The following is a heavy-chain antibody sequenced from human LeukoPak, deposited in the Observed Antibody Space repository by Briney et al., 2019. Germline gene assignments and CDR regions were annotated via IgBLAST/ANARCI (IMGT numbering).Heavy chain of an antibody. D-gene: IGHD2-15*01. CDR3: ASSDCSGGSCYVNDAFDI. Sequence: ASVKVSCKASGGTFIRYTISWVRQAPGQGLEWMGRIIPILGIANYAQKFQGRVTITADKSTSTAYMELSRLRSEDTAVYYCASSDCSGGSCYVNDAFDIWGQGTMVTVSS. CDR1: GGTFIRYT. V-gene: IGHV1-69*02. CDR2: IIPILGIA. J-gene: IGHJ3*02.